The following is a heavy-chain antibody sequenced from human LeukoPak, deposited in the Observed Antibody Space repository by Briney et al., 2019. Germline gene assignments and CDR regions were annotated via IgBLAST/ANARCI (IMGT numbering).Heavy chain of an antibody. V-gene: IGHV3-74*01. CDR2: INSDGSST. CDR3: ARVLVVPAARTYYYYGMDV. CDR1: GFTFSSYW. D-gene: IGHD2-2*01. Sequence: GGSLRLSCAASGFTFSSYWMHWDRQAPGKGLVWVSRINSDGSSTSYADSVKGRFTISRDNAKNTLYLQMLRAEDTAVYYCARVLVVPAARTYYYYGMDVWGQGTTVTVSS. J-gene: IGHJ6*02.